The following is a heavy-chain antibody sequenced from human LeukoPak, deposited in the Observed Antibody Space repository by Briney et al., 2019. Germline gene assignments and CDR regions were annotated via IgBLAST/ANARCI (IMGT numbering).Heavy chain of an antibody. J-gene: IGHJ4*02. Sequence: SVKVSCKASGGTFSSYAISWVRQAPGQGLEWMGGIIPIFGTANYAQKFQERVTITRDMSTSTAYMELSSLRSEDTAVYYCAASTQGVSPFDYWGQGTLVTVSS. CDR2: IIPIFGTA. D-gene: IGHD2-2*01. V-gene: IGHV1-69*05. CDR3: AASTQGVSPFDY. CDR1: GGTFSSYA.